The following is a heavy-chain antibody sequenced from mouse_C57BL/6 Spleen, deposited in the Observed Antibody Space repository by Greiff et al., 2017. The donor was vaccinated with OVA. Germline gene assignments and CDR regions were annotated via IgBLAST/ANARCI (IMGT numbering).Heavy chain of an antibody. Sequence: LQQSGAELVRPGSSVKLSCKASYFTFTARAIHWVKQRPGHGLEWIGSFTMYSDATEYSENFKGKATLTANTSSSTAYMELSSLTSEDSAVYCCERDRNYPFIAMDCWGQGTSVTVSS. D-gene: IGHD2-5*01. CDR3: ERDRNYPFIAMDC. V-gene: IGHV1-49*01. CDR2: FTMYSDAT. CDR1: YFTFTARA. J-gene: IGHJ4*01.